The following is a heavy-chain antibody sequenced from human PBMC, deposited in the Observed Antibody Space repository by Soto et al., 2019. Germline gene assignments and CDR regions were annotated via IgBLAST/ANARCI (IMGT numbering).Heavy chain of an antibody. Sequence: GGSLRLSCSASGFTFSSYAMHWVRQAPGKGLEYVSAISSNGGSTYYADSVKGRFTISRDNAKNTLYLQMSRRRAEDAAVYYCLKDGDIVGVGPLVLGGARGMDVWGQGTTVTVSS. CDR1: GFTFSSYA. CDR3: LKDGDIVGVGPLVLGGARGMDV. D-gene: IGHD2-15*01. V-gene: IGHV3-64D*08. J-gene: IGHJ6*02. CDR2: ISSNGGST.